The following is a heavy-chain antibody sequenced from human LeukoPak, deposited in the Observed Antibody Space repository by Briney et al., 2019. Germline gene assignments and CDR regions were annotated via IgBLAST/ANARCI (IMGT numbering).Heavy chain of an antibody. V-gene: IGHV4-31*03. Sequence: PSETLSLTCTVSGGSISSGGYYWSWIRQHPGKGLEWIGYIYYSGSTCYNPSLKSRVTISVDTSKNQFSLKLSSVTAADTAVYYCARGWDTAGTGWFDPWGQGTLVTVSS. CDR2: IYYSGST. J-gene: IGHJ5*02. CDR1: GGSISSGGYY. CDR3: ARGWDTAGTGWFDP. D-gene: IGHD1-1*01.